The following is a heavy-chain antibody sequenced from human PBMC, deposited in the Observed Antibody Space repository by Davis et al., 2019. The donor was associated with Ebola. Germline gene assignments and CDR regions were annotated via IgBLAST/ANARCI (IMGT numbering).Heavy chain of an antibody. J-gene: IGHJ6*02. CDR2: TYYSGST. V-gene: IGHV4-59*08. CDR1: GGSISSYY. CDR3: ARHKGRVRYYGMDV. Sequence: GSLRPSCTVSGGSISSYYWSWIRQPPGKGLEWIGSTYYSGSTNYNPSLKSRVTISVDTSKNQFSLKLSSVTAADTAVYYCARHKGRVRYYGMDVWGQGTTVTVSS.